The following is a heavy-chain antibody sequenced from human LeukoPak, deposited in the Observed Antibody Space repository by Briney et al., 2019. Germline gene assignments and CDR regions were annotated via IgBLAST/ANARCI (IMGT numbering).Heavy chain of an antibody. D-gene: IGHD2-15*01. J-gene: IGHJ6*03. CDR1: GFTFSIYY. CDR2: ISRSGGTK. Sequence: GRSLRLSCAPSGFTFSIYYMTWVRQTPGEGREWVALISRSGGTKYYEDSVKGRFTISRDNSKNTLYLQMNSLRAEDTAEYYCAKRGGTESFYYYYYMDVWGKGTTVTVSS. CDR3: AKRGGTESFYYYYYMDV. V-gene: IGHV3-23*01.